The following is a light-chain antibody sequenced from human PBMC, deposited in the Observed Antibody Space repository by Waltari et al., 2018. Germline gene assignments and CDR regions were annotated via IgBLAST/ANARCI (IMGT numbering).Light chain of an antibody. V-gene: IGKV2-30*02. CDR3: MQSTHWPWT. CDR2: KVS. J-gene: IGKJ1*01. CDR1: PSLAHSDGNTY. Sequence: DVMMTQSPLSLPVTLGQPASISCRSSPSLAHSDGNTYLNWFQQRPGQPPRHLIYKVSNRDAGGPDRFSGSGSGTDFTLKISRVEAEDVAIYYCMQSTHWPWTFGQGTKVEIK.